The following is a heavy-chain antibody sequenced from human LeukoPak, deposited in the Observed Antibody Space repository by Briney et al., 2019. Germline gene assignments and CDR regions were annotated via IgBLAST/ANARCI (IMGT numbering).Heavy chain of an antibody. J-gene: IGHJ6*02. CDR1: GFTFSSYA. CDR2: ISSSSSYI. V-gene: IGHV3-21*01. D-gene: IGHD6-19*01. CDR3: ARDYKWLVRDYYYYGMDV. Sequence: PGGSLRLSCAASGFTFSSYAMSWVRQAPGKGLEWVSSISSSSSYIYYADSVKGRFTISRDNAKNSLYLQMNSLRAEDTAVYYCARDYKWLVRDYYYYGMDVWGQGTTVTVSS.